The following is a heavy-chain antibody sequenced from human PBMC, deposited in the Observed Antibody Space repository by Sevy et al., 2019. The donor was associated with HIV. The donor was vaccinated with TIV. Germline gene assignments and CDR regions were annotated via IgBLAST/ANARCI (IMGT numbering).Heavy chain of an antibody. CDR3: ARIPDISGWPFDI. D-gene: IGHD6-19*01. CDR1: GGSVNNYY. V-gene: IGHV4-59*02. J-gene: IGHJ4*02. Sequence: SETLSLICTVSGGSVNNYYWTWIRQSPGKGLEWIAYIHDNGRTKYNPSLKSRVSISVDMSKNQFSLKLISVTAADTAVYYCARIPDISGWPFDIWGQGALVTVSS. CDR2: IHDNGRT.